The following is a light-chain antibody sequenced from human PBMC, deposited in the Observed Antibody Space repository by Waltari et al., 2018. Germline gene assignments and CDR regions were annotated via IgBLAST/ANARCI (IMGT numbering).Light chain of an antibody. Sequence: DIVMTQSPLSLPVTPGEPASISCRSSQSLLHSDGYNYLDWYLQKPGQSPQVLIYLGSNRASGVPDRFRCSGSGTDFTLKISRVEAEDVGVYYCMQALQTPWTFGQGTKVEIK. J-gene: IGKJ1*01. CDR3: MQALQTPWT. CDR2: LGS. V-gene: IGKV2-28*01. CDR1: QSLLHSDGYNY.